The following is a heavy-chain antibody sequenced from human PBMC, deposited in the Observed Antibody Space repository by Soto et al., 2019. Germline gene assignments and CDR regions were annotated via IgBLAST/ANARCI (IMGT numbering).Heavy chain of an antibody. J-gene: IGHJ4*02. Sequence: GGSLRLSCVASEFTFRNYWVHWVRQAPGDGRVWVSRINPDGSYTGYVDPVMGRFTISRDDAKSKLYLQMNSLRADDTAVYSCANFGYDWNEWGWGQGTLVTVSS. V-gene: IGHV3-74*01. CDR2: INPDGSYT. D-gene: IGHD1-20*01. CDR1: EFTFRNYW. CDR3: ANFGYDWNEWG.